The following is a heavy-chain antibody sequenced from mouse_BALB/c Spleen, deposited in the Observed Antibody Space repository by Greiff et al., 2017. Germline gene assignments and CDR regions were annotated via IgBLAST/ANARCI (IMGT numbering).Heavy chain of an antibody. D-gene: IGHD1-1*02. CDR2: INPSNGGT. J-gene: IGHJ2*01. CDR1: GYTFTSYY. Sequence: QVQLKESGAELVKPGASVKLSCKASGYTFTSYYMYWVKQRPGQGLEWIGEINPSNGGTNFNEKFKSKATLTVDKSSSTVYMQLSSLTSEDSAVYYCTRSGGSDYWGQGTTLTVSS. CDR3: TRSGGSDY. V-gene: IGHV1S81*02.